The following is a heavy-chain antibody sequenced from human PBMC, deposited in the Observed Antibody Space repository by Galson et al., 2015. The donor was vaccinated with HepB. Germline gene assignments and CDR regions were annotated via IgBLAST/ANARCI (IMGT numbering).Heavy chain of an antibody. D-gene: IGHD3-22*01. Sequence: SLRLSCAASGFTFSNAWMSWVRQAPGKGLEWVGRIKSKTDGGTTDYAAPVKGRFTISRDDSKNTLYLQMNSLKTEDTAVYYCTTSGYYDSSGYSGDQGPYYYYMDVWGKGTTVTVSS. CDR2: IKSKTDGGTT. CDR1: GFTFSNAW. CDR3: TTSGYYDSSGYSGDQGPYYYYMDV. V-gene: IGHV3-15*01. J-gene: IGHJ6*03.